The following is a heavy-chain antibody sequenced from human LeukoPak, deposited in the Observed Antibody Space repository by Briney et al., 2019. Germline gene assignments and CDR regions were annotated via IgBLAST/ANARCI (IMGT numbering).Heavy chain of an antibody. CDR2: IYHSGST. CDR3: ARTRDFWNGYFDY. Sequence: SGTLSLTCAVSGGSISSSNWWSWVRQPPGKGLEWIGEIYHSGSTNYNPSLKSRVTISVDKSKNQFSLKLSSVTAADTAVYFCARTRDFWNGYFDYWGQGILVTVSS. V-gene: IGHV4-4*02. D-gene: IGHD3-3*01. CDR1: GGSISSSNW. J-gene: IGHJ4*02.